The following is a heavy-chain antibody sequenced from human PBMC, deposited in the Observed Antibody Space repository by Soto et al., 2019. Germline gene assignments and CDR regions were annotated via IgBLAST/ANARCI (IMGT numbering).Heavy chain of an antibody. D-gene: IGHD3-16*01. CDR1: GFKFSSYS. CDR2: ISATGGGT. V-gene: IGHV3-23*01. CDR3: AKDRRAGGNSAFYFDF. Sequence: LRLSCAASGFKFSSYSMSWVRQAPGKGLEWVSLISATGGGTYYADSVKGRFTISRDNSDNTLYLRVHSLRAEDTAVYYCAKDRRAGGNSAFYFDFWGQGAQVTVLL. J-gene: IGHJ5*01.